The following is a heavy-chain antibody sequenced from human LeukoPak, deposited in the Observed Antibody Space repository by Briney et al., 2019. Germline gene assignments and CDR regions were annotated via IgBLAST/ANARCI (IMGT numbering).Heavy chain of an antibody. CDR1: GFTFSSYE. CDR3: ARESIAVAGAPFDY. Sequence: GGSLRLSCAASGFTFSSYEMNWVRQAPGKGLEWVSYISSGSTIYDADSVKGRFTISRDNAKNSLYLQMNSLRAEDTAVYYCARESIAVAGAPFDYWGLGTLVTVSS. CDR2: ISSGSTI. J-gene: IGHJ4*02. D-gene: IGHD6-19*01. V-gene: IGHV3-48*03.